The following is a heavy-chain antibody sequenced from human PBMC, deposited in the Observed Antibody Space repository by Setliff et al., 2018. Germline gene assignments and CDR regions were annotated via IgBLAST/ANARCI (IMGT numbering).Heavy chain of an antibody. CDR1: GGTFSNYG. CDR2: TIPIFGTT. CDR3: AREGVDTRSSTDYRYYMDV. V-gene: IGHV1-69*05. D-gene: IGHD5-18*01. J-gene: IGHJ6*03. Sequence: GASVKVSCKASGGTFSNYGVSWVRQAPGQGLEWMGGTIPIFGTTDYSQKFQGRVTIITDESTNTAFMQLTSLTSDDTAVYYCAREGVDTRSSTDYRYYMDVWGKGTTVTVSS.